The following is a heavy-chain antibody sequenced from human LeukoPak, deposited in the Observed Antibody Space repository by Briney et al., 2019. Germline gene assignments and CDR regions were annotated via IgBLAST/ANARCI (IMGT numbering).Heavy chain of an antibody. Sequence: GESLKISCKGSGYTFTSYGISWVRQAPGQGLEWMGWISAYNGNTNYAQKLQGRVTMTTDTSTSTAYMELRSLRSDDTAVYYCARAYDTAMVPFFDYWGQGTLVTVSS. CDR1: GYTFTSYG. J-gene: IGHJ4*02. D-gene: IGHD5-18*01. CDR3: ARAYDTAMVPFFDY. CDR2: ISAYNGNT. V-gene: IGHV1-18*01.